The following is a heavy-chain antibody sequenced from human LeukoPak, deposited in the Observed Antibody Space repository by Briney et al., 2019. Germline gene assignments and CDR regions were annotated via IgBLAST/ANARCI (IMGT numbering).Heavy chain of an antibody. CDR1: GFTFSSYG. J-gene: IGHJ4*02. V-gene: IGHV3-30*02. CDR2: IRYDGSNK. Sequence: GGSLRLSCAAPGFTFSSYGMHWVRQAPGKGLEWVAFIRYDGSNKYYADSVKGRFTISRDNSKNTLYLQMNSLRAEDTAVYYCAVASLWFGDPPSGDYWGQGTLVTVSS. CDR3: AVASLWFGDPPSGDY. D-gene: IGHD3-10*01.